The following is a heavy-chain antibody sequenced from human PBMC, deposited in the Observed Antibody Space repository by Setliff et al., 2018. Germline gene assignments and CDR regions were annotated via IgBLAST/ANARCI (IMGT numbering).Heavy chain of an antibody. V-gene: IGHV1-2*04. CDR3: ATGHCSSTSCYEDYYGIDV. J-gene: IGHJ6*04. D-gene: IGHD2-2*01. CDR2: ISPNSGGT. CDR1: GYTFTGYY. Sequence: PVKVSCKASGYTFTGYYLHWLRQAPGQGLEWMGWISPNSGGTNYAQKFQGWVTMTRDTSIITAYMELSRLRADDAAVYYCATGHCSSTSCYEDYYGIDVWGKVTTVTVSS.